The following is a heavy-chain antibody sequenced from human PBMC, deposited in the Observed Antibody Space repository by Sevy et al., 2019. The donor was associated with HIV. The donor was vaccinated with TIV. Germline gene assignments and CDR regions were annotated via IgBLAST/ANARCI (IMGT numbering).Heavy chain of an antibody. CDR1: GFTFSSYA. J-gene: IGHJ4*02. D-gene: IGHD6-19*01. CDR3: AREVPVAVFQFDY. Sequence: GESLKISCAASGFTFSSYAMHWVRQAPGKGLEWVAVISYDGSNKYYADTVKGRFTISRDNSKNTLYLQMKSLRAEDTAVYYCAREVPVAVFQFDYWGQGTLVTVSS. V-gene: IGHV3-30-3*01. CDR2: ISYDGSNK.